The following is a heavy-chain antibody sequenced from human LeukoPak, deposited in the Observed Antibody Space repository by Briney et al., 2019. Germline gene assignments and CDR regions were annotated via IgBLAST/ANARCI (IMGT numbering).Heavy chain of an antibody. CDR2: IHHTGIT. CDR3: ARVLYYYDSSGYYSGMYYYYGMDV. D-gene: IGHD3-22*01. CDR1: GDSISGNTYY. Sequence: SETLSLTCTVSGDSISGNTYYWGWIRHPPGKGLEWIASIHHTGITYYNPSLKSRVTMSVDTSKNQFSLKLSSVTAADTAVYYCARVLYYYDSSGYYSGMYYYYGMDVWGQGTTVTVSS. V-gene: IGHV4-39*07. J-gene: IGHJ6*02.